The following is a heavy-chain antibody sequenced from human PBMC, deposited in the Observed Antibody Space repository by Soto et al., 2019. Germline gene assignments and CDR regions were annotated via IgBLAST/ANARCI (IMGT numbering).Heavy chain of an antibody. CDR3: ARSGGSYDVGDY. D-gene: IGHD2-15*01. Sequence: QVQLVQSGAEVKKPGASVKVSCKASGYTFIGYYIHWVRQAPGQGLEWMGWINPNSGGAKYSQKFQAWVTMTSDTSIITAYMELSRLKSDDTAVYFCARSGGSYDVGDYWGQGTLVSVSS. CDR2: INPNSGGA. CDR1: GYTFIGYY. J-gene: IGHJ4*02. V-gene: IGHV1-2*04.